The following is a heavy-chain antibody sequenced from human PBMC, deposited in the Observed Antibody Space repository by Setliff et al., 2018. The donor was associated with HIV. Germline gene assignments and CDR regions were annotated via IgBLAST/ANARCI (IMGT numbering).Heavy chain of an antibody. D-gene: IGHD1-1*01. V-gene: IGHV1-46*01. CDR1: GYSFSNYF. CDR3: ARDPTGPTGEDY. J-gene: IGHJ4*02. CDR2: IKPGTP. Sequence: ASVKVSCKTSGYSFSNYFIHWVRQAPGQGLEWMGMIKPGTPNIAQKFLGRVTMTGDTSTSTVYMELSSLRFEDTAVYYCARDPTGPTGEDYWGQGTLVTVSS.